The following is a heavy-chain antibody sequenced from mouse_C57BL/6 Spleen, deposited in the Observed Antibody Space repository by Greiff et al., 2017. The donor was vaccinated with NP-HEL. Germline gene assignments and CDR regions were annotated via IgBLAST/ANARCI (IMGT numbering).Heavy chain of an antibody. D-gene: IGHD1-1*01. V-gene: IGHV1-7*01. Sequence: QVQLQQSGAELAKPGASVKLSCKASGYTFTSYWMHWVKQRPGQGLEWIGYINPSSGYTKYNQKFKDKATLTADKSSSTAYMQLSSLTYEDSAVYYCARHPFFYGSRELYWYFDVWGPGTTVTVSS. CDR1: GYTFTSYW. J-gene: IGHJ1*01. CDR3: ARHPFFYGSRELYWYFDV. CDR2: INPSSGYT.